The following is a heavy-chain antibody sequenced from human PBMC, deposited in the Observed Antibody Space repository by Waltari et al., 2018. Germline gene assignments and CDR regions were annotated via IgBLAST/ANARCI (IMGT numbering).Heavy chain of an antibody. CDR1: GFTFGAYG. J-gene: IGHJ4*02. CDR2: TLKDERIQ. Sequence: QVQLVESGGGVVQPGGSLRLSCAASGFTFGAYGMNWVRQAPGKGVELITFTLKDERIQSYADAVKGRFTMSRDNSRNTLYLQMDSLREDDTAVYYCARKGGRIAVAGMGYWGRGTLVTVSS. V-gene: IGHV3-30-3*01. D-gene: IGHD6-19*01. CDR3: ARKGGRIAVAGMGY.